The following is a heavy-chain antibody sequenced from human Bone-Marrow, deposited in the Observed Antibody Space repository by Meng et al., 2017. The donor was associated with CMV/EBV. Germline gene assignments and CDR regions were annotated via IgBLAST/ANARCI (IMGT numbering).Heavy chain of an antibody. CDR2: IRWDGSDK. D-gene: IGHD3-3*01. CDR3: PKALSNYDFWSGSAS. Sequence: GESLKISCAASGFIFNTYGMHWVRQVPGKGLEWVSFIRWDGSDKFYGESLKGRFTVSRDNSKNTMYLQMTGLRAEDTAVYFCPKALSNYDFWSGSASWGQGTVVTVSS. J-gene: IGHJ5*02. CDR1: GFIFNTYG. V-gene: IGHV3-30*02.